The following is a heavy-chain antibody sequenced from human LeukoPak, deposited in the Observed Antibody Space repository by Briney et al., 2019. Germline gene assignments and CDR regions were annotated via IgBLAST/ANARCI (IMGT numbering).Heavy chain of an antibody. CDR2: IYSGGST. V-gene: IGHV3-66*01. CDR3: ARDQYYLDSSGYYYEGYFDY. D-gene: IGHD3-22*01. J-gene: IGHJ4*02. Sequence: GGSLRLSCAASEFSVGSNYMTWVRQAPGKGLEWVSLIYSGGSTYYADSVKGRFTISRDNSKNTLYLQMNRLRAEDTAVYYCARDQYYLDSSGYYYEGYFDYWGQGTLVTVSS. CDR1: EFSVGSNY.